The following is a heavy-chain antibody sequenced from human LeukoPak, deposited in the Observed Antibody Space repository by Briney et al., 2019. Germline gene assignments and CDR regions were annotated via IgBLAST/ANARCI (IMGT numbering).Heavy chain of an antibody. CDR3: AKDWVGSSGYYPRFDY. Sequence: GSLRLSCVVSGFTFSSYAMSWVRQAPGQGLEWVSAISGSGGSTYYADSVKGRFTISRDNSKNTLYLQMNSLRAEDTAVYYCAKDWVGSSGYYPRFDYWGQGTLVTVSS. V-gene: IGHV3-23*01. D-gene: IGHD3-22*01. CDR1: GFTFSSYA. CDR2: ISGSGGST. J-gene: IGHJ4*02.